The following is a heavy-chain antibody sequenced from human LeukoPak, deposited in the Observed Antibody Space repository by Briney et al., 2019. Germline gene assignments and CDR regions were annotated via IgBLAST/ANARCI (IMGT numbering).Heavy chain of an antibody. D-gene: IGHD2-15*01. Sequence: GGSLRLSCAASGFTFSTYSMSWVRQAPGKGPEWLSYISTSSITKYYADSVKGRFTISRDDAKNSLSLQMNSLRADDTAVYYCAKEMGFCSGGSCYRWFDSWGQGTLVTVSP. CDR3: AKEMGFCSGGSCYRWFDS. CDR1: GFTFSTYS. J-gene: IGHJ5*01. V-gene: IGHV3-48*01. CDR2: ISTSSITK.